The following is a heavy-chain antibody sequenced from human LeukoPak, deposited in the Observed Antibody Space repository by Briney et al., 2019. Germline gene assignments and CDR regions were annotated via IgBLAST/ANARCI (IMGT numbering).Heavy chain of an antibody. V-gene: IGHV3-11*01. CDR3: ARSIGLTGGGVDV. CDR2: ITDSGSTI. Sequence: KTGGSLRLSCAASGFTFRDYNMNWVRQAPGKGLERVSYITDSGSTIHYADSVNGRFTISRDNAKNSLYLQMNSLRAEDSAVYYCARSIGLTGGGVDVWGRGTTVTVSS. J-gene: IGHJ6*02. CDR1: GFTFRDYN. D-gene: IGHD3-9*01.